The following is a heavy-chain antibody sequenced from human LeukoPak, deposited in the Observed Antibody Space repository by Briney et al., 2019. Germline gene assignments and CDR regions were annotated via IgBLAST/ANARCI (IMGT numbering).Heavy chain of an antibody. V-gene: IGHV4-59*08. CDR3: ARGVGIYYYYYGMDV. D-gene: IGHD1-14*01. Sequence: SETPSLTCTVSGGSISSYYWSWIRQPPGKGLEWIGYIYYSGSTNYNPSLKSRVTISVDTSKNQFSLKLSSVTAADTAVYYCARGVGIYYYYYGMDVWGQGTTVTVSS. CDR2: IYYSGST. J-gene: IGHJ6*02. CDR1: GGSISSYY.